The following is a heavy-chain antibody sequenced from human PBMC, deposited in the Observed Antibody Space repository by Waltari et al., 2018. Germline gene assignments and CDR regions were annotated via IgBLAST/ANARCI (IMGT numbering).Heavy chain of an antibody. Sequence: EVQLVESGGDLVRPGGSLRLSCEASGFTFSTSWMSWVRQAPGKGLGWVDDIRHDGGDERYLTAVSGGFIISRDNAKNSVFLQMDSLRAEDTALYYCAKDNWGLPGGIDGFDVWGQGTMVTVSS. V-gene: IGHV3-7*01. J-gene: IGHJ3*01. CDR3: AKDNWGLPGGIDGFDV. CDR1: GFTFSTSW. CDR2: IRHDGGDE. D-gene: IGHD7-27*01.